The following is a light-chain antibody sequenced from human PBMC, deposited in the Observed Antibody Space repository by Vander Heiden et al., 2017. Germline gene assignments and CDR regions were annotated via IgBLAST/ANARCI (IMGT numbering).Light chain of an antibody. Sequence: SYVLTQPPSVSVAPGETARITCGGNNIGNTAVHWYQQKPGQAPVLLIYYDRDRRSGIAERFSGSNSGNTATLTISRVEAGDEGDYYCQVWDSTSDHPGVFGTGTKVSVL. J-gene: IGLJ1*01. V-gene: IGLV3-21*04. CDR1: NIGNTA. CDR2: YDR. CDR3: QVWDSTSDHPGV.